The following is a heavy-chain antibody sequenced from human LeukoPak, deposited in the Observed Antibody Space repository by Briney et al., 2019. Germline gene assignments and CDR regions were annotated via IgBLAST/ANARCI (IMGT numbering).Heavy chain of an antibody. J-gene: IGHJ3*01. Sequence: SETLSLTCAVSGGSISIGGYSWSWIRQPPGKGLEWIGYIYHSGSTSYNPSLKSRVTISVDRSRNQFSLKLSSVTAADTAVYYCAGRNYYESRGYRPAAYSFDVWGQGTMVTVSS. V-gene: IGHV4-30-2*01. CDR1: GGSISIGGYS. CDR3: AGRNYYESRGYRPAAYSFDV. CDR2: IYHSGST. D-gene: IGHD3-22*01.